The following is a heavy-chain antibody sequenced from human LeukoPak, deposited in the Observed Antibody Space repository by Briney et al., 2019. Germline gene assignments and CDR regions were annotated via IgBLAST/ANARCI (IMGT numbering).Heavy chain of an antibody. CDR2: IYYSGST. V-gene: IGHV4-59*01. J-gene: IGHJ4*02. CDR3: ASWDSSGYSFDY. D-gene: IGHD3-22*01. Sequence: PSETLSLTCTVSGGSISRYYWSWIRQPPGKGLEWIGYIYYSGSTNYNPSLKSRVTISVDTSKNQFSLKLSSVTAADTAVYYCASWDSSGYSFDYWGQGTLVTVSS. CDR1: GGSISRYY.